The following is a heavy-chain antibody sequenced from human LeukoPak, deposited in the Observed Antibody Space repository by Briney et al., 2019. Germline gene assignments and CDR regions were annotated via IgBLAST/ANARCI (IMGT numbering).Heavy chain of an antibody. Sequence: GGSLRLSCAASGFTFSSYAMSWVRQAPGKGLEWVSAISGSGGSTYYADSVKGRFTISRDNSKNTLYLQMNSLRAEDTNVYYCAKASGQAGYCSSTSCHYTFDYWGQGTLVTVSS. CDR2: ISGSGGST. V-gene: IGHV3-23*01. CDR3: AKASGQAGYCSSTSCHYTFDY. J-gene: IGHJ4*02. D-gene: IGHD2-2*01. CDR1: GFTFSSYA.